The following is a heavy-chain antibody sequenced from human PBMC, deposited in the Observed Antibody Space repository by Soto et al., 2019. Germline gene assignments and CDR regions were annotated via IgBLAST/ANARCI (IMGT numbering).Heavy chain of an antibody. CDR3: ARAGSWFGPGLAIDY. Sequence: PGGSLRLSCAASGFTFSSYGMHWVRQAPGKGLEWVAVIWYDGSNKYYADSVKGRFTISRDNSKNTLYLQMNSLRAEDTAVYYCARAGSWFGPGLAIDYWGQGTLVTVSS. J-gene: IGHJ4*02. CDR2: IWYDGSNK. CDR1: GFTFSSYG. D-gene: IGHD6-13*01. V-gene: IGHV3-33*01.